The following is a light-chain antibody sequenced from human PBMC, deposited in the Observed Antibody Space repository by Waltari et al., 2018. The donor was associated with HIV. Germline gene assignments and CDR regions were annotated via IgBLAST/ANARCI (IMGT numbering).Light chain of an antibody. CDR3: SSYADRNGFYVV. CDR2: EVT. Sequence: QSALTQPPSASGSPGQSVTISCTGTNSDIGGHNNVSWFQQHPGTAPQLVISEVTKRPSGVPDRFSGSKSGTTASLTVSGLQAEDEADYYCSSYADRNGFYVVFGGGTRLTVL. CDR1: NSDIGGHNN. J-gene: IGLJ2*01. V-gene: IGLV2-8*01.